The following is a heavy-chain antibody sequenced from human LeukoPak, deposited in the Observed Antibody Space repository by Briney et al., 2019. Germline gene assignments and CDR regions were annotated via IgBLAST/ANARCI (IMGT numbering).Heavy chain of an antibody. V-gene: IGHV3-7*05. Sequence: GGSLRLSCAASGFSFSNYWMIWVRQAPGKGLEWVGNIKQDGSEKRYADSVRGRFSISRDNAQTSLYLQMNSLRAEDTAVYYCARASDPWLQLTWGQGTLVTVSS. J-gene: IGHJ5*02. CDR1: GFSFSNYW. CDR2: IKQDGSEK. CDR3: ARASDPWLQLT. D-gene: IGHD5-24*01.